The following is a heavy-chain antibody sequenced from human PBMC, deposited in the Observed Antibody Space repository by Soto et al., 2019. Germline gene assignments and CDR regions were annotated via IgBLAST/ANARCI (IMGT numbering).Heavy chain of an antibody. D-gene: IGHD5-12*01. CDR2: FYDSGST. CDR1: GGSVSSGSFY. CDR3: AASAPPATNYYYAMDV. Sequence: SETLSLTCTVSGGSVSSGSFYWSWIRRPPGKGLEWIGYFYDSGSTNYNPSLRSRVTMSVDTSKNQFSLKLSSVTAAGTAVYYCAASAPPATNYYYAMDVWGQGTTVTGS. J-gene: IGHJ6*02. V-gene: IGHV4-61*01.